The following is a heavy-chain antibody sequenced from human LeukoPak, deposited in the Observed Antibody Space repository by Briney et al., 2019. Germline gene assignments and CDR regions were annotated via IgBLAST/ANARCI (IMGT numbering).Heavy chain of an antibody. CDR1: GFTFDDYG. D-gene: IGHD2-2*01. Sequence: PGGSLRLSCAASGFTFDDYGVSWVRQAPGKGLEWVSGINWNGGSTGYADSVKGRFTISRDNAKNSLYLQMNSLRAEDTAVYYCAKVVVVPADKRGTFDYWGQGTLVTVSS. CDR2: INWNGGST. V-gene: IGHV3-20*04. J-gene: IGHJ4*02. CDR3: AKVVVVPADKRGTFDY.